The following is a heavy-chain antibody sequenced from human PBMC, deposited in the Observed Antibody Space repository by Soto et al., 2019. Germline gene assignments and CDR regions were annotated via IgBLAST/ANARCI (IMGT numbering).Heavy chain of an antibody. J-gene: IGHJ4*02. CDR2: ISNNGKNT. CDR1: GFTFSSYA. D-gene: IGHD1-26*01. CDR3: VKIGTTNRNFFDY. Sequence: GGSLRLSCSASGFTFSSYALHWVRQAPGKGLEYVSAISNNGKNTYYADSVKGRFIISRDNSKNTLYLQMSSLRPDDTAVYYCVKIGTTNRNFFDYWGQGT. V-gene: IGHV3-64D*06.